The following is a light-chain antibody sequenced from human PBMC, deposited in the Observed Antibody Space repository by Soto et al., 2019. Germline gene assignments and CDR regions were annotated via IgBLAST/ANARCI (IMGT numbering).Light chain of an antibody. CDR3: CSYAGSYKKV. V-gene: IGLV2-11*01. J-gene: IGLJ3*02. Sequence: QSVLTQPRSVSGSPGQSVTISCTGASSDVGGYNYVSWYQQHPGKAPKLMIYDVRERPSGVPDRFSGSKSGNTASLTISGLQAEDEADYYCCSYAGSYKKVFGGGTQLTVL. CDR2: DVR. CDR1: SSDVGGYNY.